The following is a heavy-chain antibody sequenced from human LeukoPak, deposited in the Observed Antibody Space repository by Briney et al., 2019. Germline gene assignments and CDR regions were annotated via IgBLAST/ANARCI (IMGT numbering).Heavy chain of an antibody. V-gene: IGHV4-59*11. J-gene: IGHJ3*02. CDR3: AREPRAEVHDAFDI. D-gene: IGHD3-10*01. CDR2: VYYSVST. Sequence: SETLSLTCTVSGGSISSSHYWSWIRQPPGKGLEWIGYVYYSVSTNYNPSLKSRVTISLDTSKNQFSLKLSSVTAADTAVYYCAREPRAEVHDAFDIWGQGTMVTVSS. CDR1: GGSISSSHY.